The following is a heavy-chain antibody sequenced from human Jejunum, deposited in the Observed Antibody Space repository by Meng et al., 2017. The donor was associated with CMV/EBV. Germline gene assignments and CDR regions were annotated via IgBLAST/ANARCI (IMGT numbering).Heavy chain of an antibody. CDR2: INPTSGNT. D-gene: IGHD6-19*01. CDR1: YTFIGYY. V-gene: IGHV1-2*06. Sequence: YTFIGYYMPWMRQAPGQGLEWVGRINPTSGNTNYAQNFQGRVTMTRDTSISTAYMELTSLRSDDTAVYYCARAAYGVTVAGEAFDYWGQGTLVTVSS. CDR3: ARAAYGVTVAGEAFDY. J-gene: IGHJ4*02.